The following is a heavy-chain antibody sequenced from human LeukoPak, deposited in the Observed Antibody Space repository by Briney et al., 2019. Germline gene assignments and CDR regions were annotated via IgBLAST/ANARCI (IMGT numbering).Heavy chain of an antibody. D-gene: IGHD3-22*01. Sequence: PGRSLRLSCAASGFTFSSYGMHWVRQAPGKGLEWVAVIWYDGSNKYYADSVKGRFSISRDNSKNTLYLQMNSLRAEDTAVYYCARGSGYYSPGSCDYWGQGTLVTVSS. J-gene: IGHJ4*02. CDR3: ARGSGYYSPGSCDY. V-gene: IGHV3-33*01. CDR1: GFTFSSYG. CDR2: IWYDGSNK.